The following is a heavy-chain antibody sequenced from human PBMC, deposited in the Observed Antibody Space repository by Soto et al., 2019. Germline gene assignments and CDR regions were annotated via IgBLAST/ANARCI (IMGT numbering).Heavy chain of an antibody. J-gene: IGHJ4*02. V-gene: IGHV1-8*01. Sequence: ASVKVSCKASGYIFTSYDINWVRQATGQGLEWMGWMNPNSANTGYAQNFQGRVTMTRNTSINTAYMELSGLKSEDTAVYYCARDLGSGCDPGDYWGQGTLVTVSS. CDR3: ARDLGSGCDPGDY. D-gene: IGHD5-12*01. CDR2: MNPNSANT. CDR1: GYIFTSYD.